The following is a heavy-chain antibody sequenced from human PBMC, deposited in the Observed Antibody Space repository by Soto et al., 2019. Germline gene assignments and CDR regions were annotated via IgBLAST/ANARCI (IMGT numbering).Heavy chain of an antibody. CDR3: ARGRVPAV. D-gene: IGHD3-10*01. J-gene: IGHJ4*02. V-gene: IGHV4-59*01. Sequence: SETLSLTCTVSGESLNNYYLSWIRQPPGKGLEWIGFVHYSGSTGYNPSLKSRVTISVDTSKNQLSLKVTSVTTADTAIYFCARGRVPAVWGQGTLVTVSS. CDR1: GESLNNYY. CDR2: VHYSGST.